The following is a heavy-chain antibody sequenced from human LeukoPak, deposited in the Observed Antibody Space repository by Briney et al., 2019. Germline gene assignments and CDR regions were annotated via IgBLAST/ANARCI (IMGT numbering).Heavy chain of an antibody. CDR1: GGSISSTSYY. CDR2: IYYSGTT. Sequence: KPSETLSLTCTVSGGSISSTSYYWGWIRQPPGKGLEWIGSIYYSGTTYYNPSLKSRVTISVDTSKNQFSLKLSSVTAADTAVYYCARDGDGYRGGIDYWGQGTLVTVSS. V-gene: IGHV4-39*02. CDR3: ARDGDGYRGGIDY. D-gene: IGHD5-24*01. J-gene: IGHJ4*02.